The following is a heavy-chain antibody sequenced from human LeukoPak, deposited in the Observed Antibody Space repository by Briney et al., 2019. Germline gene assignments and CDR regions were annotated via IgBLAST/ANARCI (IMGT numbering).Heavy chain of an antibody. D-gene: IGHD3-10*01. Sequence: GGSLRLSCAASGFTFSTDDMNWIRQAPGKGLEWVSYISRSGYSIYYADSVKGRFTISRDNANKSLYLQMNSLRAEDTAVYYCAREGSSYTPSQPFYFDSWGQGTLVTVSS. J-gene: IGHJ4*02. V-gene: IGHV3-48*03. CDR1: GFTFSTDD. CDR2: ISRSGYSI. CDR3: AREGSSYTPSQPFYFDS.